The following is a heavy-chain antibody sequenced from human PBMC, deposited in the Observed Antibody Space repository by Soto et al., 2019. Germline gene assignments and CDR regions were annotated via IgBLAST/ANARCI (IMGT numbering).Heavy chain of an antibody. V-gene: IGHV1-46*01. CDR2: VNPSGGST. D-gene: IGHD1-7*01. Sequence: ASVKVSCKASGYLFTAYSMHWVRLAPGQGLEWMGVVNPSGGSTKYAQNFQGRVTMTTDTSTSTAYMELRSLRSDDTAVYYCARDNWNYVRYFDYWGQGTLVTVSS. CDR1: GYLFTAYS. CDR3: ARDNWNYVRYFDY. J-gene: IGHJ4*02.